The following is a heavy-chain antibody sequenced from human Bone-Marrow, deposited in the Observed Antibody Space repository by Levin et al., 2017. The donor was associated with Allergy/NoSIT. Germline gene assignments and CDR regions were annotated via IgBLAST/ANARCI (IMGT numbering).Heavy chain of an antibody. CDR3: TTFDYTNYVYRWEATDGFDP. CDR2: ISFDGDNK. J-gene: IGHJ5*02. Sequence: PGESLKISCAASGFTFSTYAMHWVRQAPGKGLEWVAVISFDGDNKYYADSLKGRFTISRDNSKNTIYLQMNSLRTEDTAVYYCTTFDYTNYVYRWEATDGFDPWGQGTLVTVSS. CDR1: GFTFSTYA. V-gene: IGHV3-30*04. D-gene: IGHD4-11*01.